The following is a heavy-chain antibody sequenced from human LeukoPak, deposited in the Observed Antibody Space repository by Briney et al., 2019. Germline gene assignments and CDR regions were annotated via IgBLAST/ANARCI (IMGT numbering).Heavy chain of an antibody. CDR2: ISGSGGST. V-gene: IGHV3-23*01. CDR3: AKDRRSQWLVQDY. CDR1: GFTFSSYA. Sequence: GGSLRLSCAASGFTFSSYAMSWVRQAPGRGLEWVSAISGSGGSTYYADSVKGRFTISRDNSKNTLYLQMNSLRAEDTAVYYCAKDRRSQWLVQDYWGQGTLVTVSS. J-gene: IGHJ4*02. D-gene: IGHD6-19*01.